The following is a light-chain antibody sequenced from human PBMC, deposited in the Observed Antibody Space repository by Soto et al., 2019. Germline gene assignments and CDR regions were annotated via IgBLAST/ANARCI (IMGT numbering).Light chain of an antibody. CDR2: EDS. CDR3: CSYAGSSTSWV. CDR1: SSDAGNYNF. V-gene: IGLV2-23*01. Sequence: QSVLTQPASVSGSPGQSITISCTGTSSDAGNYNFVSWYQQHPGKAPKVIIYEDSTRPSGVSNRISGSKSGNTASLTISGLQAEDEADYYCCSYAGSSTSWVFGGGTMLTVL. J-gene: IGLJ3*02.